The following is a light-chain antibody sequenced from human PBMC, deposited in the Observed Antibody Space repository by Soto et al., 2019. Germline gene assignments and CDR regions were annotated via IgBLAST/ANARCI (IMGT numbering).Light chain of an antibody. V-gene: IGLV2-8*01. CDR2: EVN. Sequence: QSALTQPPSASGSPGQSVAISCTGTSSDVGGYNYVSWYQQHPGKAPKLMIYEVNKRPSGVPDRFSGSKSGNTASLTVSGLQAEDEADYYCSSXXXSSXVFXTGTKL. CDR1: SSDVGGYNY. CDR3: SSXXXSSXV. J-gene: IGLJ1*01.